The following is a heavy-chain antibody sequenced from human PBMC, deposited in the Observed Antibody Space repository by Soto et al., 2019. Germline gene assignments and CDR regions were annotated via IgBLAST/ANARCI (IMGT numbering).Heavy chain of an antibody. V-gene: IGHV3-53*04. Sequence: EVQLVESGGGLVQPGGSLRLSCAASGFTVSSNYMSWVRQAPGKGLEWVSVIYSGGSTYYADSVKGRFTISRHNSKNTLYLQMNSLRAEDTAVYYCARDIPGLAMVRGTHDKYYYYYYMDVWGKGTTVTVSS. CDR2: IYSGGST. J-gene: IGHJ6*03. CDR1: GFTVSSNY. CDR3: ARDIPGLAMVRGTHDKYYYYYYMDV. D-gene: IGHD3-10*01.